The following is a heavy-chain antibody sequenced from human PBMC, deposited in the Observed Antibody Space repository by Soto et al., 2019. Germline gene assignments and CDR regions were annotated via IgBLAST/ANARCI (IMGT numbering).Heavy chain of an antibody. CDR3: ARVADYDVSSGYYKPYYFDY. V-gene: IGHV4-38-2*01. CDR1: GYSIRSGYY. J-gene: IGHJ4*02. D-gene: IGHD3-3*01. CDR2: MYHSGST. Sequence: PSETLSLTCAVSGYSIRSGYYWGWIRQAPGKGLDYIGSMYHSGSTDYNPSLKSRVTISVDTSKNQFSLRLISVTAADTAVYYCARVADYDVSSGYYKPYYFDYWGQGILVTVSS.